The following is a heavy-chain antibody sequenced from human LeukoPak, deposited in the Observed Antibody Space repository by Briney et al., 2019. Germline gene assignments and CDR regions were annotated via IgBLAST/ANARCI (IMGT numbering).Heavy chain of an antibody. CDR3: ASEYCSGGSCYENYFDY. D-gene: IGHD2-15*01. CDR2: INSDGSST. J-gene: IGHJ4*02. CDR1: GFTVSSYW. Sequence: GGSLRLSCAASGFTVSSYWMHWVRQAPGKGLVWVSRINSDGSSTSYADSVKGRFTISRDNAKNTLYLQMNSLRAEDTAVYYCASEYCSGGSCYENYFDYWGQGTLVTVSS. V-gene: IGHV3-74*01.